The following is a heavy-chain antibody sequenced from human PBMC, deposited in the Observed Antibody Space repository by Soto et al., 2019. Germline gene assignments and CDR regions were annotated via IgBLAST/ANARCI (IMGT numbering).Heavy chain of an antibody. J-gene: IGHJ4*02. D-gene: IGHD5-18*01. CDR1: GFTFSSYW. CDR2: ISFDGSTT. CDR3: ARGGAHTAMANEY. Sequence: LRLSCAASGFTFSSYWMHWVRQASGKGLVWVSRISFDGSTTTYADSVKGRFTISRDNAKNTLYLQMNSLRAEDTAVYYCARGGAHTAMANEYWGQGALVTVSP. V-gene: IGHV3-74*01.